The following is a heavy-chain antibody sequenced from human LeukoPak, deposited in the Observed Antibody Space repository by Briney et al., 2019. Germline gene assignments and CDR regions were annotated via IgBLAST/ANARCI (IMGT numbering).Heavy chain of an antibody. V-gene: IGHV4-31*03. J-gene: IGHJ4*02. CDR3: ALGGTDYYDSSGLLGY. D-gene: IGHD3-22*01. CDR1: GGSISSGGYS. CDR2: IYYSGST. Sequence: SSQTLSLTCTVSGGSISSGGYSWSWIRQHPGKGLEWIGYIYYSGSTYYNPSLKSRVTISVDTSKNQFSLKLSSVTAADTAVYYCALGGTDYYDSSGLLGYWGQGTLVTVSS.